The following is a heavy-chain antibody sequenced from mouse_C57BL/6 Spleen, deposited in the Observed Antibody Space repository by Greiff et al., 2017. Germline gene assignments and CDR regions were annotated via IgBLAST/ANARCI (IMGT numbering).Heavy chain of an antibody. Sequence: VQLQESGPELVKPGASVKLSCKASGYTFTSYDINWVKQRPGQGLEWIGWIYPRAGSTKYNEKFKGKATLTVDTSSSTAYMELHSLTSEDSAVYFCARSLPGTGYFDYWGQGTTLTVSS. CDR2: IYPRAGST. CDR1: GYTFTSYD. D-gene: IGHD4-1*01. CDR3: ARSLPGTGYFDY. V-gene: IGHV1-85*01. J-gene: IGHJ2*01.